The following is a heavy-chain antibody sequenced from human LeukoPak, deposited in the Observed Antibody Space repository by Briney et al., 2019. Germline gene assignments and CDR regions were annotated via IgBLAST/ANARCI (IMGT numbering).Heavy chain of an antibody. D-gene: IGHD3-22*01. Sequence: ASVKVSCKASGYTFTSYGISWVRQAPGQGLEWMGWISAYNGNTNYAQKLQGRVTMTTDTSTSTAYMELRSLRSDDTAVYYCARSLGYYYDSSRFDFDYWGRGTLVTVSS. CDR1: GYTFTSYG. J-gene: IGHJ4*02. CDR2: ISAYNGNT. CDR3: ARSLGYYYDSSRFDFDY. V-gene: IGHV1-18*01.